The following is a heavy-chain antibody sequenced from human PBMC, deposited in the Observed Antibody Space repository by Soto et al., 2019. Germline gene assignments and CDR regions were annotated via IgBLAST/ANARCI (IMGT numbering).Heavy chain of an antibody. CDR2: IDAGNGRT. D-gene: IGHD1-1*01. CDR1: RCAFPMWA. Sequence: VSCSDHRCAFPMWADHWVRQAPGQGFEWMGWIDAGNGRTKYSQKFQGRVTITRDTSASTAYMELSGLRSEDTALYFCARGRWTQTTADYYLDYWGQGTQVTVSS. CDR3: ARGRWTQTTADYYLDY. V-gene: IGHV1-3*01. J-gene: IGHJ4*02.